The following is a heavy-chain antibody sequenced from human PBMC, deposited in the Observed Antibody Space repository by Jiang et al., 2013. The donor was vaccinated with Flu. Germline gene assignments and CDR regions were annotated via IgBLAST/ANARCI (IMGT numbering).Heavy chain of an antibody. CDR1: GGSVSSGSYY. V-gene: IGHV4-61*01. D-gene: IGHD6-13*01. Sequence: GLVKPSETLSLTCTVSGGSVSSGSYYWSWIRQPPGKGLEWIGYIYYSGSTNYNPSLKSRVTISVDTSKNQFSLKLSSVTAADTAVYYCARGRTQYSSSWYGYWGQGTLVTVSS. CDR3: ARGRTQYSSSWYGY. J-gene: IGHJ4*02. CDR2: IYYSGST.